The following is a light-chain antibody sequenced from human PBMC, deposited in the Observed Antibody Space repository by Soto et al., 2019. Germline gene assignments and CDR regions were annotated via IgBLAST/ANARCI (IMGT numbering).Light chain of an antibody. V-gene: IGLV2-14*01. J-gene: IGLJ2*01. CDR3: SSYTSSSTLVV. CDR1: SSDVGGYNY. Sequence: QSALTQPASVSGSLGQSITISCTGTSSDVGGYNYVSWYQQHPGKAPKLMIYDVNNRPSGVSNRFSGSKSGNTASLTISGLQAEDEADYYCSSYTSSSTLVVFGGGTKLTVL. CDR2: DVN.